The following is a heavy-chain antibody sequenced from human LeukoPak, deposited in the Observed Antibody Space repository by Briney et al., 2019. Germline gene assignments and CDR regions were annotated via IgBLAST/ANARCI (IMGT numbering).Heavy chain of an antibody. J-gene: IGHJ4*02. Sequence: KPSETLSLTCAVYGGSFSGYYWSWIRQPPGKGLEWIGEINHSGSTNYNPSLKSRVTISVDTSKNQFSLKLSSVTAADTAVYHCARGGATDYWGQGTLVTVSS. V-gene: IGHV4-34*01. CDR1: GGSFSGYY. CDR2: INHSGST. CDR3: ARGGATDY.